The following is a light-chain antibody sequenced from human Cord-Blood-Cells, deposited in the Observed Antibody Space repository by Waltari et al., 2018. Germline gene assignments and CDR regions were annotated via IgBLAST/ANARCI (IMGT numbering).Light chain of an antibody. V-gene: IGLV2-14*01. Sequence: QSALTQPASVSGSPGQSITISCTRTSSDVGGYKYFPWYQQHPGKAPKLMIYDVSKRPSGVSNRFSGSKSGNTASLTISGLQAEDEADYYCSSYTSSSTWVFGGGTKLTVL. CDR3: SSYTSSSTWV. J-gene: IGLJ3*02. CDR2: DVS. CDR1: SSDVGGYKY.